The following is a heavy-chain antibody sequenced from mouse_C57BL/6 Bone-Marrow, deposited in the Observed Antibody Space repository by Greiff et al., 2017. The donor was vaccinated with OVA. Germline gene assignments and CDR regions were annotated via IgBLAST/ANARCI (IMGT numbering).Heavy chain of an antibody. CDR1: GFNIKDYY. D-gene: IGHD1-1*01. CDR2: IDPEDGET. Sequence: VQLQQSGAELVKPGASVKLSCTASGFNIKDYYMHWVKQRTEQGLEWIGRIDPEDGETKYAPKFQGQATLTADTSSNTAYLQLSSLTSEETSVYYCATYYGSSYLDYWGQGTTLTVSS. J-gene: IGHJ2*01. CDR3: ATYYGSSYLDY. V-gene: IGHV14-2*01.